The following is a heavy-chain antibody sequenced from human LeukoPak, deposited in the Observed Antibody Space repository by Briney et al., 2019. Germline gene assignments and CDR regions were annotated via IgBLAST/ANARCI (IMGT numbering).Heavy chain of an antibody. Sequence: GGSLRLSCAASGFTFSSYSMNWVRQAPGKGLEWVSSISSSSSYIYYADSVKGRFTISRDNAKNSLYLQMNSLRAEDTAVYYCIVAAGTRERFDYWGQGTLVTVSS. J-gene: IGHJ4*02. CDR1: GFTFSSYS. CDR3: IVAAGTRERFDY. V-gene: IGHV3-21*01. D-gene: IGHD6-13*01. CDR2: ISSSSSYI.